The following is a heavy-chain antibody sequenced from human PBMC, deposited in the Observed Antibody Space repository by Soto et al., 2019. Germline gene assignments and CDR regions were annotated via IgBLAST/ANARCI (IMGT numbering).Heavy chain of an antibody. CDR3: AKPMYYYGSGSYYVLDY. CDR2: ISYDGSNK. V-gene: IGHV3-30*18. J-gene: IGHJ4*02. D-gene: IGHD3-10*01. Sequence: QVQLVESGGGVVQPGRSLRLSCAASGFTFSSYGMHWVRQAPGKGLEWVAVISYDGSNKYYADSVKGRFTISRDNSKNTLYLQMNGLRAEDTAVYYCAKPMYYYGSGSYYVLDYWGQGTLVTVSS. CDR1: GFTFSSYG.